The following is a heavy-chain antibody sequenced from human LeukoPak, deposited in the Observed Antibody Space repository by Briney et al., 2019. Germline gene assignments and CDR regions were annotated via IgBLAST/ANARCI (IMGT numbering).Heavy chain of an antibody. J-gene: IGHJ4*02. CDR3: AKGARIAAAGWVDY. D-gene: IGHD6-13*01. V-gene: IGHV3-23*01. CDR1: GFTFSNYG. CDR2: ISGSGGST. Sequence: PGRSLRLSCAASGFTFSNYGMHWVRQAPGKGLEWVSAISGSGGSTYYADSVKGRFTISRDNSKNALYLQMNSLRAEDTAVYYCAKGARIAAAGWVDYWGQGTLVTVSS.